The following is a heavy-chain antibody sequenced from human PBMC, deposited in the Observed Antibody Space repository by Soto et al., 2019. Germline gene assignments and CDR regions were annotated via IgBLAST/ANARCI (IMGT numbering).Heavy chain of an antibody. J-gene: IGHJ4*02. D-gene: IGHD1-26*01. CDR1: GGSISSYY. CDR2: IYNSGST. Sequence: QVQLQASGPGLVKPSETLSLTCTVSGGSISSYYWRWIRQPPGKGLEWIGYIYNSGSTNYNPSLKSRVTISVDTSKNQFSLKLSSVTAADTAVYYCARGREGYSGSYYLDYWGQGTLVTVSS. V-gene: IGHV4-59*01. CDR3: ARGREGYSGSYYLDY.